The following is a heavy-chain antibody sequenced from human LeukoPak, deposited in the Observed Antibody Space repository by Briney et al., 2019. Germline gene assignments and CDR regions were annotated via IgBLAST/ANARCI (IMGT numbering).Heavy chain of an antibody. Sequence: SETLSLTCAVSGYSIRSCDYWGWIRQPPGKGLEWIGSIFNSGSTYYNPSLKSRVTISADTSKRHFSLKLSSVTAADTAVYYCARNRSEPLGNGGSFDYWGQGTLVTVSS. CDR2: IFNSGST. V-gene: IGHV4-38-2*01. CDR1: GYSIRSCDY. D-gene: IGHD3-16*01. CDR3: ARNRSEPLGNGGSFDY. J-gene: IGHJ4*02.